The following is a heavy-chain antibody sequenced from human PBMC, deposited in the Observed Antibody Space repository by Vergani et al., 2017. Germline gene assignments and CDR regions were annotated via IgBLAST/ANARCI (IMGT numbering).Heavy chain of an antibody. V-gene: IGHV3-7*03. Sequence: EVQLVESGGGLVQPGGSLRLSCAASGFTFSSYWMSWVRQAPGKGLEWVANIKKVGSEKYYVDSVKGRFTISRDNAKNSLYLQMNSLRAEDTAVYYCARAYEECMRRERPYYDYYGMDVWGQGTTVTVSS. CDR3: ARAYEECMRRERPYYDYYGMDV. CDR1: GFTFSSYW. J-gene: IGHJ6*02. D-gene: IGHD3-3*01. CDR2: IKKVGSEK.